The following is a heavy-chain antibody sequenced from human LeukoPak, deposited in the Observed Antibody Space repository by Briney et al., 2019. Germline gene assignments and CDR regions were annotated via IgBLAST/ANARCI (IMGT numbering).Heavy chain of an antibody. J-gene: IGHJ4*02. CDR3: ARDQVGAARFDS. V-gene: IGHV1-2*02. CDR2: INPNSGDT. D-gene: IGHD2-15*01. Sequence: GASVKVSCKASGYIFSGYYMHWVRQAPGQGLEWMGWINPNSGDTNYAQKFQGRVTMTRDTSISTPYMELSRLRSDDTAVYYCARDQVGAARFDSWGQGTLVTVSP. CDR1: GYIFSGYY.